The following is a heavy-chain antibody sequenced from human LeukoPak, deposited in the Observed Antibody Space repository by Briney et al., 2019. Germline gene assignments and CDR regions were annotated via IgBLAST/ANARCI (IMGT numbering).Heavy chain of an antibody. J-gene: IGHJ4*02. V-gene: IGHV3-21*01. CDR2: ISSSSSYT. D-gene: IGHD6-13*01. CDR3: SRVSRIAAAGRSDY. Sequence: GGSLRLSCAASGFTFSSYGMSWVRQAPGKGLEWVSSISSSSSYTYYADSVKGRFTISRDNAKNSLYLQMNSLRAEDTAVYYCSRVSRIAAAGRSDYWGQGTLVTVSS. CDR1: GFTFSSYG.